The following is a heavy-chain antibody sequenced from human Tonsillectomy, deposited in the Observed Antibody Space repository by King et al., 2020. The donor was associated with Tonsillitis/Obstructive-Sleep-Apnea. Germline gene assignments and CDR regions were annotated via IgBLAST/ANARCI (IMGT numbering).Heavy chain of an antibody. CDR1: GYTFTGYY. CDR2: INPDSGGT. D-gene: IGHD2-15*01. J-gene: IGHJ6*02. Sequence: VQLVESGAEVKKPGASVKVSCKAAGYTFTGYYMYWVRQAPGQGLEWMGWINPDSGGTKYEQKFQGRVTMTRDTSISTVYMELSRLRSDDTAVYYCARVAAASSHGMDVWGQGTTVTVSS. CDR3: ARVAAASSHGMDV. V-gene: IGHV1-2*02.